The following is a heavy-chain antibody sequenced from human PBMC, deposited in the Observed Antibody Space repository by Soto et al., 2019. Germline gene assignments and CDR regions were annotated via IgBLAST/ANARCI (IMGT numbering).Heavy chain of an antibody. CDR2: IYHSGST. J-gene: IGHJ3*02. D-gene: IGHD2-15*01. Sequence: PSETLSLTCAVSGGSISSGGYSWSWIRQPPGKGLEWIGYIYHSGSTYYNPSLKSRVTISVDRSKNQFSLKLSSVTAADTAVYYCARATTDIVVVVAGGRSLGAFDIWGQGTMVTVSS. CDR1: GGSISSGGYS. CDR3: ARATTDIVVVVAGGRSLGAFDI. V-gene: IGHV4-30-2*01.